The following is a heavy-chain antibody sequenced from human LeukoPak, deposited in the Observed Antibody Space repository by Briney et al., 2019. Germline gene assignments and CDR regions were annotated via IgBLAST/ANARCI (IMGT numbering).Heavy chain of an antibody. CDR2: ISGSGDST. D-gene: IGHD6-13*01. Sequence: GGSLRLSCAASGFTFSSYAMSWVRQAPGKGLEWVSAISGSGDSTYYADSVKGRFTISRDKSKNTLYLQMNSLRAEDTAVYYCAKEGDSSSWYDLYDYWGQGTLVTVSS. CDR3: AKEGDSSSWYDLYDY. J-gene: IGHJ4*02. CDR1: GFTFSSYA. V-gene: IGHV3-23*01.